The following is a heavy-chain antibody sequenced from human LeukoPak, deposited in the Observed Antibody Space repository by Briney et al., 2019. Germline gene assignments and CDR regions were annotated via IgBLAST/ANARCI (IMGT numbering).Heavy chain of an antibody. Sequence: GGSLRLSCAASGFTFSDYYMSWIRQAPGKGLEWVSYISSSGSTIYYADSVKGRFTISRDNAKNSLYLQMNSLRAEDTAVYYCASRDAHYGDYPDYWGQGTLVTVSS. J-gene: IGHJ4*02. CDR2: ISSSGSTI. D-gene: IGHD4-17*01. CDR3: ASRDAHYGDYPDY. CDR1: GFTFSDYY. V-gene: IGHV3-11*01.